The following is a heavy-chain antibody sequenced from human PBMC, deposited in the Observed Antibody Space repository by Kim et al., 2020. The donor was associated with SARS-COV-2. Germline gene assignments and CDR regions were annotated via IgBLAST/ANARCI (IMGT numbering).Heavy chain of an antibody. J-gene: IGHJ1*01. CDR3: ARDGRYFDPQIEYFQH. D-gene: IGHD3-9*01. Sequence: GGSMRLSCAASGFTFSSYSMHWVRQAPGKGLEWVAVIWYDGSNKYYADSVKGRFTISRDNSKNTLYLQMNSLRAEDTAVYYCARDGRYFDPQIEYFQHWGQGTLVTVSS. V-gene: IGHV3-33*01. CDR2: IWYDGSNK. CDR1: GFTFSSYS.